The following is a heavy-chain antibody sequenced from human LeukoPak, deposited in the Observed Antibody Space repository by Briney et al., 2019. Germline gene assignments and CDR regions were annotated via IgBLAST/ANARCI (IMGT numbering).Heavy chain of an antibody. V-gene: IGHV1-8*03. D-gene: IGHD3-3*01. CDR2: MNPNSGNT. Sequence: ASVKVSCKASGYTFTSYDINWVRQATGQGLEWMGWMNPNSGNTGYAQKFQGRVTITRNTSISTAYMELSSLRSEDTAVYHCARGGGITIFGVPRDYMDVWGKGTTVTVSS. J-gene: IGHJ6*03. CDR1: GYTFTSYD. CDR3: ARGGGITIFGVPRDYMDV.